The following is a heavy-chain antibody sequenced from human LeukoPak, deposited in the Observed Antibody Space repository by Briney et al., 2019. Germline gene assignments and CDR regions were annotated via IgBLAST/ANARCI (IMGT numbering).Heavy chain of an antibody. V-gene: IGHV1-58*01. CDR3: AAAGRAADAFDI. CDR1: GFTFTSSA. CDR2: IVVGSGNT. D-gene: IGHD6-13*01. J-gene: IGHJ3*02. Sequence: ASVKVSCKASGFTFTSSAVQWVRQARGQRLEWIGWIVVGSGNTDHAQKLQERLTITRDKSTSTAYMELSSLRSEDTAVYYCAAAGRAADAFDIWGQGTMVTVSS.